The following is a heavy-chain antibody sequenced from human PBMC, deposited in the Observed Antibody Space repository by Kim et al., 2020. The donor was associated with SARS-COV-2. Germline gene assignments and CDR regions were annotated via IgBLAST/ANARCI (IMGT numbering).Heavy chain of an antibody. D-gene: IGHD1-26*01. V-gene: IGHV4-31*03. CDR1: GGSISSGGYY. Sequence: SETLSLTCTVSGGSISSGGYYWSWIRQHPGKGLEWIGYIYYSGSTYYNPSLKSRVTISVDTSKNQFSLKLSSVTAADTAVYYCARVPPRWAKTPWMDVWGQGTTVTVSS. CDR2: IYYSGST. CDR3: ARVPPRWAKTPWMDV. J-gene: IGHJ6*02.